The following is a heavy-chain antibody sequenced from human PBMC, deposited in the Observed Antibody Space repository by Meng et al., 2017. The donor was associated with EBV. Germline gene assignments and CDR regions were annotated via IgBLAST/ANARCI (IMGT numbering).Heavy chain of an antibody. V-gene: IGHV1-3*01. CDR1: GYACTSYI. CDR3: VRGPPVGVPGPGDY. Sequence: QVHVVQSGAEGKIPGASVKVSCKACGYACTSYILHWGRQAPGQRLEWMGWINVGVGYTKYSQKFQGRVPITSDTSATTGYMELSSLRSEDTAVYYCVRGPPVGVPGPGDYWGQGTLVTVSS. CDR2: INVGVGYT. J-gene: IGHJ4*02. D-gene: IGHD2-21*01.